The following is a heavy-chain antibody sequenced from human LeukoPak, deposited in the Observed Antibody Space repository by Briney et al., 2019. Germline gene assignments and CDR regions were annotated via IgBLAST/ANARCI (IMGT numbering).Heavy chain of an antibody. CDR3: ASHRDIVANFDY. V-gene: IGHV4-59*01. J-gene: IGHJ4*02. Sequence: SETLSLTCAVSGGSISSYYWSWIRQPPGTGLEWIGYIYYSGSTNYNPSLKSRVTISVDTSKNQFSLKLSSVTAADTAVYYCASHRDIVANFDYWGQGTLVTVSS. D-gene: IGHD5-12*01. CDR2: IYYSGST. CDR1: GGSISSYY.